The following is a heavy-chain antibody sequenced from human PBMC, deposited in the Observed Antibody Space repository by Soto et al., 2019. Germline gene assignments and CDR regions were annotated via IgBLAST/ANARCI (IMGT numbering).Heavy chain of an antibody. V-gene: IGHV3-74*01. Sequence: EVQLVESGGGLVQPGGSLRLSCAASGFTLSGRSMHWVRTAPGKGLVWVSGIDNAGTDSTYADSVKGRFTSSRDNAKNRLYLQRNSLGVEDTAVYYCARGWFGRDVSGKGTTVTVSS. CDR3: ARGWFGRDV. D-gene: IGHD3-10*01. J-gene: IGHJ6*04. CDR1: GFTLSGRS. CDR2: IDNAGTDS.